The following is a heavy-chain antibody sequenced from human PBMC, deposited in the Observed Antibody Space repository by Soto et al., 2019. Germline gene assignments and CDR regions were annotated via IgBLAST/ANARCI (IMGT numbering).Heavy chain of an antibody. J-gene: IGHJ4*02. D-gene: IGHD6-19*01. Sequence: QVQLVQSGAEVKKPGASVKVSCKASGYTFISYHMHWVRQAPGQGLEWMGIINPSGGSTTYAQKFQSRVTMTRDTSTITVYMEMSSLRSEDTAVYYCAREGAPSGLDYWGQGTLVTVSS. CDR3: AREGAPSGLDY. CDR2: INPSGGST. CDR1: GYTFISYH. V-gene: IGHV1-46*01.